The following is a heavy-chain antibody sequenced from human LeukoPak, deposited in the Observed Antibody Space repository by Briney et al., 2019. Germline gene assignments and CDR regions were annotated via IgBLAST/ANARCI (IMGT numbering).Heavy chain of an antibody. Sequence: SETLSLTCAVYGGSFSGYYWSWIRQPPGKGLEWIGEINHGGSTNYNPSLKSRVTISVDTSKNQFSLKLSSVTAADTAVYYCASTEDRYDILTGYYFGFDYWGQGTLVTVSS. CDR3: ASTEDRYDILTGYYFGFDY. V-gene: IGHV4-34*01. CDR2: INHGGST. D-gene: IGHD3-9*01. CDR1: GGSFSGYY. J-gene: IGHJ4*02.